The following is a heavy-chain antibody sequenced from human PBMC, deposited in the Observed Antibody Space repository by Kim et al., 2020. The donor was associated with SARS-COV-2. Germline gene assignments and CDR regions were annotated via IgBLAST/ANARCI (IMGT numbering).Heavy chain of an antibody. V-gene: IGHV3-73*01. CDR1: GFTFSGSA. J-gene: IGHJ4*02. D-gene: IGHD4-17*01. CDR2: IKNKANNYAT. Sequence: GWSLRLSCAASGFTFSGSAIHWVRQASGKGLEWVGRIKNKANNYATAYAASVKGRFTISRDDSKNTAYLQMNSLKTEDTAVYYCTRQDYGDYPYWGQGTLVTVSS. CDR3: TRQDYGDYPY.